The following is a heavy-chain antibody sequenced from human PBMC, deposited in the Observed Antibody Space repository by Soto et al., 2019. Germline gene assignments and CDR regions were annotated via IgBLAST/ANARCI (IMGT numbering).Heavy chain of an antibody. CDR2: ISYDGSNK. Sequence: PGGSLRLSCAASGFTFSSYAMHWVRQAPGKGLEWVAVISYDGSNKYYADSVKGRFTISRDNSKNTLYLQMNSLRAEDTAVYYCARGAVVGVVLEYYYYYGMDVWGQGTTVTVSS. V-gene: IGHV3-30-3*01. J-gene: IGHJ6*02. D-gene: IGHD3-3*01. CDR1: GFTFSSYA. CDR3: ARGAVVGVVLEYYYYYGMDV.